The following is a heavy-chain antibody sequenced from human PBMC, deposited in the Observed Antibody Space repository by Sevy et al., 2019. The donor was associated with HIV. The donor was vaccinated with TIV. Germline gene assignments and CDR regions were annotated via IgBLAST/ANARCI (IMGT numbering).Heavy chain of an antibody. CDR1: GFDFNNHW. V-gene: IGHV3-7*03. CDR2: IKHDGSET. CDR3: ARLPTGLQSFNYLLSTYFDS. Sequence: GGSLRLSCAASGFDFNNHWMSWVRQAPEKGLEWVANIKHDGSETYYVDSLEGRFTISRDNAKNSLSLQINDPRAEDTAMYYCARLPTGLQSFNYLLSTYFDSWGQGTLVTVSS. D-gene: IGHD3-9*01. J-gene: IGHJ4*02.